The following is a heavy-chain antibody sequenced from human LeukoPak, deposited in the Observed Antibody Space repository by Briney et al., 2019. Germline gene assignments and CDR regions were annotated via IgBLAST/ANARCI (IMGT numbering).Heavy chain of an antibody. CDR2: TSKDGSDT. J-gene: IGHJ4*02. V-gene: IGHV3-74*01. CDR3: ARGGYSGSYYRFS. CDR1: GFTFSDSW. Sequence: PGGSLRLSCAVSGFTFSDSWMHWVRQAPGKGPEWLSRTSKDGSDTVYADSAKGRLTASRDNAKNTVYLELTNLRPDDTALYYFARGGYSGSYYRFSWGRGTLVTVAS. D-gene: IGHD6-25*01.